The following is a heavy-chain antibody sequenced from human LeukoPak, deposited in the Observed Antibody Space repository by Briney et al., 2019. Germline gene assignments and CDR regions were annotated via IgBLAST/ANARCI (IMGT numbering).Heavy chain of an antibody. CDR1: GYTFTSYY. V-gene: IGHV1-46*01. CDR3: AREDGSGWYYFGY. CDR2: INPSGGST. Sequence: ASVKVSCKASGYTFTSYYIHWVRQAPGQGLEWMGFINPSGGSTSYAQKFQGRVTMTRDTSTSTVYMELSSLRSEDTAVYYCAREDGSGWYYFGYWGQRTLVTVSS. J-gene: IGHJ4*02. D-gene: IGHD6-19*01.